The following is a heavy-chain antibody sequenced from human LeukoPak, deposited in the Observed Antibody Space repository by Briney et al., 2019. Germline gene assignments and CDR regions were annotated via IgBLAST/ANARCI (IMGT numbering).Heavy chain of an antibody. V-gene: IGHV3-30-3*01. D-gene: IGHD1-1*01. CDR2: ISYDGSNK. CDR1: GFTFSSYA. CDR3: ARDEVATGAYYFDY. Sequence: GGSLRLSCAASGFTFSSYAMHWVRQAPGKGLEWVAVISYDGSNKYYADSVKGRFTISRDNSKNTLYLQMNSLRAEDTAVYYCARDEVATGAYYFDYWGQGTLVTVSS. J-gene: IGHJ4*02.